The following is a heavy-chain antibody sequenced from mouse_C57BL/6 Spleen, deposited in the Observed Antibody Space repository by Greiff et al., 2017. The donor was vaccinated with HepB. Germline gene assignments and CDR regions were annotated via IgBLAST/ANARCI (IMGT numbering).Heavy chain of an antibody. CDR1: GYTFTDYN. CDR2: INPNNGGT. D-gene: IGHD1-1*01. V-gene: IGHV1-22*01. J-gene: IGHJ3*01. CDR3: ARPPHGDYYGSSYVWFAY. Sequence: VQLQQSGPELVKPGASVKMSCKASGYTFTDYNMHWVKQSHGKSLEWIGYINPNNGGTSYNQKFKGKATLTVNKSSSTAYMELRSLTSEDSAIYCCARPPHGDYYGSSYVWFAYWGQGTLVTVSA.